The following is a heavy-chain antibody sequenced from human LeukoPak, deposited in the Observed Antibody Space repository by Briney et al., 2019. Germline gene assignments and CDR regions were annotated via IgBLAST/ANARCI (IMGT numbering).Heavy chain of an antibody. CDR1: GFPFSSFD. Sequence: GGTLRLSCAASGFPFSSFDMSWVRQAPGKGLEWVANIKQDGSEKYYVDSVKGRFTISRDNAKNSLYLQMNSLRAEDTAVYYCARGITQLPDVYYYYYMDVWGKGTTVTVSS. CDR3: ARGITQLPDVYYYYYMDV. D-gene: IGHD2-2*01. V-gene: IGHV3-7*01. CDR2: IKQDGSEK. J-gene: IGHJ6*03.